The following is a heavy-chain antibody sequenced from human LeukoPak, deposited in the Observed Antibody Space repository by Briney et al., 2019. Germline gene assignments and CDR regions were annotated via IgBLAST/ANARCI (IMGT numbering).Heavy chain of an antibody. J-gene: IGHJ4*02. CDR2: IYHSGGT. V-gene: IGHV4-30-2*01. D-gene: IGHD3-3*01. CDR1: GGSISSGGYS. CDR3: ARGRIDDFWSGYYYFDY. Sequence: SQTLSLTCAVSGGSISSGGYSWSWIRQPPGKGLEWIGYIYHSGGTYYNPSLKSRVTISVDTSKNQFSLKLSSVTAADTAVYYCARGRIDDFWSGYYYFDYWGQGTLVTVSS.